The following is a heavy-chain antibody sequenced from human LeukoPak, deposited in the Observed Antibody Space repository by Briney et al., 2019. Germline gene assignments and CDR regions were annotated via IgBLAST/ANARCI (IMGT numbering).Heavy chain of an antibody. CDR1: GFTFSDYY. Sequence: GGSLRLSCAASGFTFSDYYMSWIRQAPGKGLEWVSYISNSGSTMYYADSVKGRFTISRDNAKNSLYLQMNSLRAEDTAVYYCARSHLYDFPFDPWGQGTLVTVSS. J-gene: IGHJ5*02. V-gene: IGHV3-11*04. CDR2: ISNSGSTM. CDR3: ARSHLYDFPFDP. D-gene: IGHD3-3*01.